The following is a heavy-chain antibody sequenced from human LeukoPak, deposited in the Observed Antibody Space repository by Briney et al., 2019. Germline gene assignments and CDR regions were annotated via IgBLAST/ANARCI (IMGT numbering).Heavy chain of an antibody. Sequence: SETLSLTCTVSGGSISSYYWSWIRQPAGKGLEWIGRIYTSGSTNYNPSLKSRVTISVDKSKNQFSLKLSSVTAADTAVYYCAREVRVFGVVSKRFDPWGQGTLVTVSS. J-gene: IGHJ5*02. D-gene: IGHD3-3*01. V-gene: IGHV4-4*07. CDR2: IYTSGST. CDR1: GGSISSYY. CDR3: AREVRVFGVVSKRFDP.